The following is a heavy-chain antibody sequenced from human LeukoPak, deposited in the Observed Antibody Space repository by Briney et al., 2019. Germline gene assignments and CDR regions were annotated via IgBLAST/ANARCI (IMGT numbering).Heavy chain of an antibody. Sequence: PSGTLSLTCAASGGSISSSNWWSWVRQPPAKGLEWIGEIYHSGSTYYNPSLKSRVTISVDRSKNQFSLKLSSVTAADTAVYYCARVSSVAAAGTGAIDYWGQGTLVTVSS. CDR3: ARVSSVAAAGTGAIDY. CDR1: GGSISSSNW. D-gene: IGHD6-13*01. J-gene: IGHJ4*02. CDR2: IYHSGST. V-gene: IGHV4-4*02.